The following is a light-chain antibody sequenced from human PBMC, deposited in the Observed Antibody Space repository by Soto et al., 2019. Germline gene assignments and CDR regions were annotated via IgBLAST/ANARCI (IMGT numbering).Light chain of an antibody. V-gene: IGKV3-11*01. Sequence: DIVLTQSPATLSLSPGESATLSCRASQSVSTYLAWYQQKVGQAPRLLIYDASNRATGIPARFSGSGSGTDFTLTISSLEPEDFAVYHCQQRSNWPYTFGQGTKVEIK. J-gene: IGKJ2*01. CDR3: QQRSNWPYT. CDR1: QSVSTY. CDR2: DAS.